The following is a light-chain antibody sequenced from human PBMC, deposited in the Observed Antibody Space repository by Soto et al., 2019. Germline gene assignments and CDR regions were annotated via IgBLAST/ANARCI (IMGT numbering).Light chain of an antibody. Sequence: EVVLTQSPCTLSFSPGGRDTLSCRASQSVSRRLAWYQQRPGQSPRLLISGASMRASGVPVRFIGSGSGTDFTLAITRLEPEDFAVYYCQQYGGSPITFGLGTRLEIK. CDR2: GAS. CDR3: QQYGGSPIT. CDR1: QSVSRR. J-gene: IGKJ5*01. V-gene: IGKV3-20*01.